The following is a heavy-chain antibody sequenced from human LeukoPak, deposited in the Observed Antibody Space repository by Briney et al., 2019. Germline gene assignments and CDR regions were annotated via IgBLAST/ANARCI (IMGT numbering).Heavy chain of an antibody. CDR2: MNSDGRST. J-gene: IGHJ4*02. Sequence: PGGSLRLSCVASGFTFSNYWIHWVRQAPGKGLVWVARMNSDGRSTVYADSVKGRFTLSRVNAKNTLYLQMNSLRAEDTAVYYCARDLCSGGSCYSDFDYWGQGALVTVSS. D-gene: IGHD2-15*01. CDR3: ARDLCSGGSCYSDFDY. V-gene: IGHV3-74*01. CDR1: GFTFSNYW.